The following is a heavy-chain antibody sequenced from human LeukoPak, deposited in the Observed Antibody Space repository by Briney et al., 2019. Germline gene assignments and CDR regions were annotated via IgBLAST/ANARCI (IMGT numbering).Heavy chain of an antibody. V-gene: IGHV3-21*01. J-gene: IGHJ6*02. CDR2: ISSSSSYI. CDR1: GFTFSSYS. D-gene: IGHD2-2*01. CDR3: AREDIVVVPAAMTEEDYYYYGMDV. Sequence: PGGSLRLFCAASGFTFSSYSMNWVRQAPGKGLEWVSSISSSSSYIYYADSVKGRFTISRDNAKNSLYLQMNSLRAEDTAVYYCAREDIVVVPAAMTEEDYYYYGMDVWGQGTTVTVSS.